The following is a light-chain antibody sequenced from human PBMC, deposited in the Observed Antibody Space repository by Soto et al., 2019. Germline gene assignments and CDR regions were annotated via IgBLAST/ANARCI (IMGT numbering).Light chain of an antibody. V-gene: IGKV1-12*01. CDR1: QDISSW. J-gene: IGKJ1*01. Sequence: DLQMTQSPSSVSASIGDRVTITCRASQDISSWLAWYQQKPGQAPKLLIYDASTLQSGVPSRFGGSGSGTHFTLTISSLQPEDFATYYCQQSNSFRTFGQGTKVEIK. CDR2: DAS. CDR3: QQSNSFRT.